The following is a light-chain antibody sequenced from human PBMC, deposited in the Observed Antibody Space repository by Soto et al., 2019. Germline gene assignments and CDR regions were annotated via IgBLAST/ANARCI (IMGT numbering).Light chain of an antibody. V-gene: IGKV3-15*01. CDR1: QNIGAN. CDR3: QQHNTWPLT. Sequence: IVMTQSPVTLSVSPGERANVSCRASQNIGANLVWYQQIPGQAPRVLFYSASIRATDIPARFSGSGSGTEFTLTISSLQSEDFAVYYCQQHNTWPLTFGGGTKLEIK. J-gene: IGKJ4*01. CDR2: SAS.